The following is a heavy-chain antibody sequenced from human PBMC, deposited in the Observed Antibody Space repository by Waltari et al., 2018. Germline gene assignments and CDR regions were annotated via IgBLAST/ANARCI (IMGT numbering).Heavy chain of an antibody. CDR3: ARLISGSYFSDFDY. Sequence: QLQLQESGPGLVKPSETLSLTCTVSGGSISSSSYYWGWIRQPPGKGLEWIGSIYYSGSTYYNPSLKSRVTISVDTSKNQFSLKLSSVTAADTAVYYCARLISGSYFSDFDYWGQGTLVTVSS. J-gene: IGHJ4*02. CDR1: GGSISSSSYY. V-gene: IGHV4-39*01. CDR2: IYYSGST. D-gene: IGHD1-26*01.